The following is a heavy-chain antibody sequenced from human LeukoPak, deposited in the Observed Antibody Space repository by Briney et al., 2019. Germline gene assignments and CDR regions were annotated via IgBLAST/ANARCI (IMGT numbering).Heavy chain of an antibody. V-gene: IGHV3-74*01. CDR3: ARDASNIDFAPYFYYMDV. Sequence: PGGSLRLSCEASGLIFSDHWMHWVRQAPGKGLVWVSRIKTDGSEASYADAVRGRFVVSRDNSRNSLYLDMNSPRAEDTAVYYCARDASNIDFAPYFYYMDVWGKGTTVTVSS. D-gene: IGHD3-3*01. CDR2: IKTDGSEA. J-gene: IGHJ6*03. CDR1: GLIFSDHW.